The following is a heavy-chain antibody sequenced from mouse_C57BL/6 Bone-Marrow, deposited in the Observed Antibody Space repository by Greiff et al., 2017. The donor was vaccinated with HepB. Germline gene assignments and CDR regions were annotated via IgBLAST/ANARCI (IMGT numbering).Heavy chain of an antibody. CDR3: ARHPPYYGSSGYAMDY. J-gene: IGHJ4*01. CDR1: GFTFSDYY. CDR2: ISNGGGST. D-gene: IGHD1-1*01. V-gene: IGHV5-12*01. Sequence: EVKLMESGGGLVQPGGSLKLSCAASGFTFSDYYMYWVRQTPEKRLEWVAYISNGGGSTYYPDTVKGRFTISRDNAKNTLYLQMSRLKSEDTAMYYCARHPPYYGSSGYAMDYWGQGTSVTVSS.